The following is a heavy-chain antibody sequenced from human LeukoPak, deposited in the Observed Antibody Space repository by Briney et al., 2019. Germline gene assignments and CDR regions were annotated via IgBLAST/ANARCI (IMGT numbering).Heavy chain of an antibody. CDR1: GFTFSSYS. CDR2: ISGSGGST. J-gene: IGHJ4*02. D-gene: IGHD3-22*01. Sequence: GGSLRLSCAASGFTFSSYSMNWVRQAPGKGLEWVSAISGSGGSTYYADSVKGRFTISRDNSKNTLYLQMNSLRAEDTAVYYCAKDLYYDSSGYYAYWGQGTLVTVSS. CDR3: AKDLYYDSSGYYAY. V-gene: IGHV3-23*01.